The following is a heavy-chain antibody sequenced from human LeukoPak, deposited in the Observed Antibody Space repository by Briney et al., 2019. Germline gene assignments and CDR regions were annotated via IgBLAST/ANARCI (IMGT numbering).Heavy chain of an antibody. Sequence: SKTLSLTCTVSGGSISSNNHYWGWIRQPPGKGLEWIGSVYYSGSTYYNPSLKSRVTISVDTSENQFSLKLRFVTAADTAVYFCARQRDGYSTGVLDSWGQGTLVTVSS. CDR1: GGSISSNNHY. D-gene: IGHD5-24*01. V-gene: IGHV4-39*01. CDR2: VYYSGST. CDR3: ARQRDGYSTGVLDS. J-gene: IGHJ4*02.